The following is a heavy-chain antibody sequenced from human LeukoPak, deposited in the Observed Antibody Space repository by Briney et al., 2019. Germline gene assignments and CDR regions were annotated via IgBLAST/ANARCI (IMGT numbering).Heavy chain of an antibody. CDR2: ISWNSGSI. CDR1: GFTFDDYA. D-gene: IGHD6-13*01. J-gene: IGHJ4*02. CDR3: AKSLQQQLVPYFDY. V-gene: IGHV3-9*01. Sequence: GGSLRLSCAASGFTFDDYATHWVRQAPGKGLEWVSGISWNSGSIGYADSVKGRFTISRDNAKNSLYLQMNSLRAEDTALYYCAKSLQQQLVPYFDYWGQGTLVTVSS.